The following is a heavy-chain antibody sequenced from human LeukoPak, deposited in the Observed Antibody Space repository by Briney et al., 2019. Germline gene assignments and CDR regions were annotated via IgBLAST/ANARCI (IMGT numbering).Heavy chain of an antibody. CDR1: GGSISSSSYY. V-gene: IGHV4-39*01. D-gene: IGHD2-2*01. J-gene: IGHJ4*02. Sequence: PSETLSLTCTVSGGSISSSSYYWGWIRQPPGKGLEWIGSIYYSGSTYYNPSLKSRVTISVDTSKNQFSLKLSSVTAADTAVYYCATIPCSSTSCYYRYWGQGTLDTVSS. CDR2: IYYSGST. CDR3: ATIPCSSTSCYYRY.